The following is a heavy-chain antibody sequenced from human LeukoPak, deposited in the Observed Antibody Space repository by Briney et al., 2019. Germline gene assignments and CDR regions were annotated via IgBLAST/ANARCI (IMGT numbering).Heavy chain of an antibody. Sequence: SETLSLTCDVHGGSFIGYYWSWIRQTPGKGLEWIGEINQSGSTNYNPSLESRVTISIDTSKIQLSLKVSSVTAADTAVYYCARVRYTGYDSYYFYNYGMDVWGKGPTVTVSS. D-gene: IGHD5-12*01. J-gene: IGHJ6*04. CDR1: GGSFIGYY. CDR2: INQSGST. CDR3: ARVRYTGYDSYYFYNYGMDV. V-gene: IGHV4-34*01.